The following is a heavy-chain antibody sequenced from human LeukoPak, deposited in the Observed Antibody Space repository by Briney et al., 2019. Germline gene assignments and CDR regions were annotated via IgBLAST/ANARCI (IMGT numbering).Heavy chain of an antibody. CDR1: GFTFRTDW. CDR2: ISSSSSTI. V-gene: IGHV3-48*02. Sequence: HPGGSLRLSCVASGFTFRTDWMSWVRQAPGKGLEWVSYISSSSSTIYYADSVKGRFTISRDSAKTSLFLQMNSLRDEDTAVYYCARAYSSSSGRDAFDSWGLGTLVTVSS. D-gene: IGHD6-6*01. CDR3: ARAYSSSSGRDAFDS. J-gene: IGHJ3*02.